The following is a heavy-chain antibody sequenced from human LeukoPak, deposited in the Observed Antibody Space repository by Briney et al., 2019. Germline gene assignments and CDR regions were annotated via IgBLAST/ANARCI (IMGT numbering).Heavy chain of an antibody. D-gene: IGHD3-22*01. Sequence: GGSLRLSCVGSGFSFSGNSMNWVRQAPGKGLEWVSGISRTSTYIYYADSVQGRFTISRDNVKNSLYLQMDSLRAEDTAVYYCARDFVNSGYYFDYWGQGTQVTVSS. CDR1: GFSFSGNS. CDR2: ISRTSTYI. V-gene: IGHV3-21*01. J-gene: IGHJ4*02. CDR3: ARDFVNSGYYFDY.